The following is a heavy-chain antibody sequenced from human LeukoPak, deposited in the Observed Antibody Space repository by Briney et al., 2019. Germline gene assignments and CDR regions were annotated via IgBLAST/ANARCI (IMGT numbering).Heavy chain of an antibody. J-gene: IGHJ5*02. CDR2: ISYDGSNK. CDR3: AKVPRLITTQSDP. V-gene: IGHV3-30*18. Sequence: GRSLRLSCAASGFTFSSYGMHWVRQAPGKGLEWVAVISYDGSNKYYADSVKGRFTISRDNSKNTLYLQMSSLRAEDTAVYYCAKVPRLITTQSDPWGQGTLVTVSS. CDR1: GFTFSSYG. D-gene: IGHD5-24*01.